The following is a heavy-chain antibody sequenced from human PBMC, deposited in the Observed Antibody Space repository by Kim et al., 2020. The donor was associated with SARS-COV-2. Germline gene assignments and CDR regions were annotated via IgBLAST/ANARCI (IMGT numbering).Heavy chain of an antibody. V-gene: IGHV3-23*01. J-gene: IGHJ5*01. D-gene: IGHD2-15*01. CDR3: AKSPDLVHCSGGSCGYFDP. CDR1: GFTFRNYA. Sequence: GGSLRLSCVASGFTFRNYAMSWVRQAPGKGLEWVSGISGNGDRTYNADSVKGRFTISRDNSKNMLYLQMNSLRAEDTAVYYCAKSPDLVHCSGGSCGYFDPWGQGTLVTVSS. CDR2: ISGNGDRT.